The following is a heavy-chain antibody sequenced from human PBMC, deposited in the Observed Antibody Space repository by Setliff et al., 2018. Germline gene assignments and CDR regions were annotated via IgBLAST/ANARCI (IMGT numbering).Heavy chain of an antibody. CDR2: INQSGGG. CDR3: RQAVVGRDVFDV. Sequence: PSETLSLTCNVFGESFDTYYWSWIRQPPGKGLEWFGEINQSGGGDYNPSFKGRVTISVDTSKKQFSLTLRYVTAADTALHYCRQAVVGRDVFDVWGQGTVVTVSS. J-gene: IGHJ3*01. CDR1: GESFDTYY. V-gene: IGHV4-34*01. D-gene: IGHD1-1*01.